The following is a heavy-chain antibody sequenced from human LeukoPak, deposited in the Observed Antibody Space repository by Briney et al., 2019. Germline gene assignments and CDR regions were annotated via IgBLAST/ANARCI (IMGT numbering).Heavy chain of an antibody. Sequence: SETLSLTCSVSGGSISRSSYYWGWIRQPPGKGLEWIGSIYYSGSTYYNPSLKSRVTISVDTSKNQFSLKLSSVTAADTAVYYCASLGYSYGYSDYYYMDVWGKGTTVTISS. D-gene: IGHD5-18*01. CDR1: GGSISRSSYY. V-gene: IGHV4-39*07. J-gene: IGHJ6*03. CDR3: ASLGYSYGYSDYYYMDV. CDR2: IYYSGST.